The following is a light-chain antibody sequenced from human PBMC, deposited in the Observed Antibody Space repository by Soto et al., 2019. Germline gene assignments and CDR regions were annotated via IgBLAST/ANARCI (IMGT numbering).Light chain of an antibody. V-gene: IGKV3-15*01. CDR2: GAF. J-gene: IGKJ4*01. Sequence: EIVMTQSPATLSVSPGETATLSCRASQSVSYNLAWYQQKPGQGPRLLIYGAFTRATGISARFIGSGSGTEFTLAISSLQSEDFAVYYCQQYKNWPPLTFGGGTKVEIK. CDR3: QQYKNWPPLT. CDR1: QSVSYN.